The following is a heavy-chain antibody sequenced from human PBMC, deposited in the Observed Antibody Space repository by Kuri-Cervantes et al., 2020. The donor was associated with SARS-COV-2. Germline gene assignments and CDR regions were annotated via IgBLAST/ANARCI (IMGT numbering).Heavy chain of an antibody. CDR3: ARVQNQIVPDY. CDR1: GGTFSSYT. Sequence: ASVKVSCKASGGTFSSYTIGWVRQAPGQGLEWMGWISAYNGNTNYAQRLQGRVTMTTDTSTSTAYMELRSLRSDDTAVYYCARVQNQIVPDYWGRGTLVTVSS. V-gene: IGHV1-18*01. D-gene: IGHD1-26*01. CDR2: ISAYNGNT. J-gene: IGHJ4*02.